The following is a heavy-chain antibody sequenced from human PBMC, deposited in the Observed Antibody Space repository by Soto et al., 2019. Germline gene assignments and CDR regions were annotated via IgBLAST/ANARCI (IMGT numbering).Heavy chain of an antibody. D-gene: IGHD1-1*01. Sequence: QVQLVQSGAEVKKPGSSVKVSCKASGGTFSSYAIGWVRQAPGQGLEWMGEIIPIFGTTNYAQKVQGRVTITADESTSTAYMELSSLRSEDTAVYHCARDTGTTTRKSYFDYWGQGTLVTVSS. CDR2: IIPIFGTT. CDR1: GGTFSSYA. J-gene: IGHJ4*02. V-gene: IGHV1-69*01. CDR3: ARDTGTTTRKSYFDY.